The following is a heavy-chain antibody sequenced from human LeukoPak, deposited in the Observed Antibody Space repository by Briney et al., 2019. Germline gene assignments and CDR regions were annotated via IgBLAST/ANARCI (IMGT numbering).Heavy chain of an antibody. CDR3: ASGKRYSHWFDP. J-gene: IGHJ5*02. V-gene: IGHV4-34*01. Sequence: PSETLSLTCAVYGGSLSGYYWSWIRQPPGKGLEWIGEINHSGSTNYNPSLKSRVTISVDTSKNQFSLKLSSVTAADTAVYYCASGKRYSHWFDPWGQGTLVTVPS. D-gene: IGHD6-13*01. CDR1: GGSLSGYY. CDR2: INHSGST.